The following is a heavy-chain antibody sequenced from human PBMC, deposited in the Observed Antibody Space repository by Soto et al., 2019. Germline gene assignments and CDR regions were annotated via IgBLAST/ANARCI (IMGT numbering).Heavy chain of an antibody. CDR3: ACDNALEV. CDR2: TYCKSTWFH. V-gene: IGHV6-1*01. Sequence: SQTLSLTCAIFGDSVSRDISTWYSMRQSPWRGLEWLGRTYCKSTWFHDCGASVKSLMTLYPDTSNNHYSLKLPSMTPEHPAVYYCACDNALEVWGQGPVVTVSS. CDR1: GDSVSRDIST. J-gene: IGHJ6*01.